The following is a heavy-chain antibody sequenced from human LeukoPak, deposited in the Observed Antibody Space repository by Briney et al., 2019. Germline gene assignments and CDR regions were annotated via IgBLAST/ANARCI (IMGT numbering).Heavy chain of an antibody. J-gene: IGHJ5*02. CDR2: INHSGST. D-gene: IGHD2-2*01. V-gene: IGHV4-34*01. CDR1: GGSFSGYY. CDR3: ARGRCSSTSCYSFVRKNWFDP. Sequence: PSETLSLTCAVYGGSFSGYYWSWIRQPPGKGLEWIGEINHSGSTNYNPSLKSQVTISVDTSKNQFSLKLTSVTAADTAVYYCARGRCSSTSCYSFVRKNWFDPWGQGTLVTVSS.